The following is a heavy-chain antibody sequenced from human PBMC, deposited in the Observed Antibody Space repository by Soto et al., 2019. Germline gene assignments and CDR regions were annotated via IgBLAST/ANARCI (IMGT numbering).Heavy chain of an antibody. V-gene: IGHV4-30-4*01. J-gene: IGHJ6*02. CDR3: ARTRGYTVTTPWYYGMDV. CDR2: IYYSGST. CDR1: GGSISSGDYY. Sequence: SETLSLTCTVSGGSISSGDYYWSWIRQPPGKGLEWIGYIYYSGSTYYNPSLKSRVTISVDTSKNQFSLKLSSVTAADTAVYYCARTRGYTVTTPWYYGMDVWGQGTTVTV. D-gene: IGHD4-4*01.